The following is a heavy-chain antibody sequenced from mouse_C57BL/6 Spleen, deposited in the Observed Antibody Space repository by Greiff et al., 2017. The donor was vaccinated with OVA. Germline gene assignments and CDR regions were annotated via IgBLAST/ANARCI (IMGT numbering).Heavy chain of an antibody. CDR3: ARGPDSYAMDY. CDR2: IHPNRGST. Sequence: QVQLQQPGAELVKPGASVKLSCKASGYTFTSYWMHWVKQRPGQGLEWIGMIHPNRGSTNYNEKFKSKATLTVDKSSSTAYMQLSSLTSEDSAVYYCARGPDSYAMDYWGQGTSVTVSS. V-gene: IGHV1-64*01. CDR1: GYTFTSYW. J-gene: IGHJ4*01.